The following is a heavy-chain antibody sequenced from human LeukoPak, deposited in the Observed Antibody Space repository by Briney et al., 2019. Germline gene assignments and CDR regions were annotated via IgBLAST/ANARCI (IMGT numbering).Heavy chain of an antibody. Sequence: GGSLRLSCAASGFTFSSYWMHWVRQAPGKGLVWVSRINSDGSSTSYADSVKGRFTISRDNTKNTLYLQMNSLRAEDTALYYCSRVLRGYSGYDPLDYWGQGTLVTVSS. D-gene: IGHD5-12*01. CDR2: INSDGSST. J-gene: IGHJ4*02. CDR1: GFTFSSYW. CDR3: SRVLRGYSGYDPLDY. V-gene: IGHV3-74*01.